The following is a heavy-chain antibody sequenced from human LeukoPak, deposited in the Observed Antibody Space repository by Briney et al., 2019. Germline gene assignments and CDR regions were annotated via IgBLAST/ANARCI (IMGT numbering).Heavy chain of an antibody. CDR3: ARGNGNFRYYFDY. V-gene: IGHV3-74*01. D-gene: IGHD1-7*01. CDR1: GFTFSSYW. Sequence: GGALRLSCAVSGFTFSSYWMHWVRHAPGKGLVWVSRINSDGSSTSYADSMQGRFTISRDNARNSLYLQMNSRRAEHPVVYYCARGNGNFRYYFDYWGQGTLVTVSS. CDR2: INSDGSST. J-gene: IGHJ4*02.